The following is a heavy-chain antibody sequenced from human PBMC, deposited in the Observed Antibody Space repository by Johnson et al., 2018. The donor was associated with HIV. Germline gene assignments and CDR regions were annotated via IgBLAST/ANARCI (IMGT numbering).Heavy chain of an antibody. D-gene: IGHD3-16*02. CDR3: AKVGGSHDYVWGSYPGN. V-gene: IGHV3-30*02. CDR2: IRYDGNNK. CDR1: GFTFRNYG. Sequence: QVQLVESGGGVVQPGGSLRLSCAASGFTFRNYGMHWVRQAPGKGLEWVAFIRYDGNNKYYADSVKGRFTISGDNFKNTLYLQMKSLRAEDTTVYYCAKVGGSHDYVWGSYPGNWGQGTMVIVSS. J-gene: IGHJ3*01.